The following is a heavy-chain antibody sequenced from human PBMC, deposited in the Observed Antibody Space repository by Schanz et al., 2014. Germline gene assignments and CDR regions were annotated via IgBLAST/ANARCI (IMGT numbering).Heavy chain of an antibody. V-gene: IGHV3-23*01. D-gene: IGHD2-21*01. CDR1: GFTFSRYA. CDR2: ISGSTGRT. Sequence: EVQLLESGGGLVQPGGCLRLSCAASGFTFSRYALSWVRQAPGKGLEWVSGISGSTGRTYYADSVQGRFTISRDNSKNTLYLQMNSLRPEDTAVYSCAKGQLLSYYFDYWGQGTLVTVSS. CDR3: AKGQLLSYYFDY. J-gene: IGHJ4*02.